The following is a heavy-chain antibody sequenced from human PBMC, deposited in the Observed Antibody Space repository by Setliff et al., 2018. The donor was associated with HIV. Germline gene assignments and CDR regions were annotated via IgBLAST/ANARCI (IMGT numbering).Heavy chain of an antibody. CDR1: GYSFTSYA. Sequence: ASVKVSCKASGYSFTSYAINWLRQAPGRGLEWMGWIHTEQGFPMYAQGFTGRFVFSLDPSVSTAYLQINSLNPDDGAIYYCAVDRHAFDIWGQGTVVTVSS. CDR3: AVDRHAFDI. V-gene: IGHV7-4-1*02. CDR2: IHTEQGFP. D-gene: IGHD5-12*01. J-gene: IGHJ3*02.